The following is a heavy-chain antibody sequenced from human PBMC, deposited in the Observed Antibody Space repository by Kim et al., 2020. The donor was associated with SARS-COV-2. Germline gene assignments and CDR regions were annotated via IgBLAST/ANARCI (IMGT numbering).Heavy chain of an antibody. J-gene: IGHJ4*02. CDR3: AKGSDYYGSGSYADY. D-gene: IGHD3-10*01. V-gene: IGHV3-23*01. Sequence: DSVKGRFTISRDNSKNTLYLQMNSLRAEDTAVYYCAKGSDYYGSGSYADYWGQGTLVTVSS.